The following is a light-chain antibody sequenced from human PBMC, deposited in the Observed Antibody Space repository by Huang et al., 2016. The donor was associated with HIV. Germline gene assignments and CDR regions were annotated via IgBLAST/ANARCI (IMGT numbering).Light chain of an antibody. CDR2: AAS. CDR3: QQYALSPWT. Sequence: EIVLTQSPGTLSLSPGQRLTLSCRASQTVSNDYLAWYQQKPGQSPRLLIYAASTRAAGIPDRFSGRESATDFILTVSRLEPEDSAVYYCQQYALSPWTFGHGTKVEI. CDR1: QTVSNDY. J-gene: IGKJ1*01. V-gene: IGKV3-20*01.